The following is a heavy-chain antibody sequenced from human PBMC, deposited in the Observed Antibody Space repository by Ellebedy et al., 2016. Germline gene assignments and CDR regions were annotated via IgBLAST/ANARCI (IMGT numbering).Heavy chain of an antibody. D-gene: IGHD3-16*01. J-gene: IGHJ6*02. V-gene: IGHV3-30*03. Sequence: GGSLRLXCAASGFTFSRFDIHWVRQAQGKGLEWVAAISNDGNDENYGASVKGRFSISRDNAKNSLYLQMNSLRAEDTAVYYCASWDYYYGMDVWGQGTTVTVSS. CDR3: ASWDYYYGMDV. CDR2: ISNDGNDE. CDR1: GFTFSRFD.